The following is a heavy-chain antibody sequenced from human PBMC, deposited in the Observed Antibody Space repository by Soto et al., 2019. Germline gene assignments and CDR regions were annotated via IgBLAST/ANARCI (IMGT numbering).Heavy chain of an antibody. CDR1: GGSISTNSYY. Sequence: SETLSLTCTVSGGSISTNSYYWGWIRQPPGKGLEWIGSIYYSGSTFYNPSLKSRVTISVDTSKNQFSLKLSSVTAADTAVFFCARRGSGSWYFDYWGQGTLVTVSS. V-gene: IGHV4-39*01. CDR2: IYYSGST. J-gene: IGHJ4*02. CDR3: ARRGSGSWYFDY. D-gene: IGHD6-13*01.